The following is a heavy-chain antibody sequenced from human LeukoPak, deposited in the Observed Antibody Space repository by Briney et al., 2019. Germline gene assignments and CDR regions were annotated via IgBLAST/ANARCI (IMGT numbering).Heavy chain of an antibody. Sequence: GESLKISCKGSGYSFTSYWIGWVRQMPGKGLEWMGIIYPGDSDTRYSASFQGQVTISADKSISAAYLQRSSLKASDTAMYYCARPGTAVAHGAFDIWGQGTMVTVSS. J-gene: IGHJ3*02. D-gene: IGHD6-19*01. V-gene: IGHV5-51*01. CDR1: GYSFTSYW. CDR3: ARPGTAVAHGAFDI. CDR2: IYPGDSDT.